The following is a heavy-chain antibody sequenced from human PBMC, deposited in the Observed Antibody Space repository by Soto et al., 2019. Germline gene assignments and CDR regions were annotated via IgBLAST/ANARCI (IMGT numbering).Heavy chain of an antibody. CDR1: GGSISTYY. Sequence: SETLSLTCTVSGGSISTYYWSWIRQPPGKGLEWIGYIYYSGSTNYNPSLKSRVTISVDTSKNQFSLKLSSVTAADTAVYYCARVSGSWYLSENWFDPWGQGTLVTAPQ. V-gene: IGHV4-59*01. D-gene: IGHD6-13*01. CDR2: IYYSGST. J-gene: IGHJ5*02. CDR3: ARVSGSWYLSENWFDP.